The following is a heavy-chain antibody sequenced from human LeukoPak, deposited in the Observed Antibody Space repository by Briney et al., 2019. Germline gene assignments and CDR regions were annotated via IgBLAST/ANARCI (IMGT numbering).Heavy chain of an antibody. CDR1: GFTFSSYA. Sequence: GGSLTLSCAASGFTFSSYAMHWVRQAPGKGLEWVAVISYDGSNKYYADSVKGRFTISRDNSKNTLYLQMNSLRAEHTAVYYWARDPETTVTSYYFDYWGQGTLVTVSS. CDR2: ISYDGSNK. V-gene: IGHV3-30-3*01. J-gene: IGHJ4*02. D-gene: IGHD4-17*01. CDR3: ARDPETTVTSYYFDY.